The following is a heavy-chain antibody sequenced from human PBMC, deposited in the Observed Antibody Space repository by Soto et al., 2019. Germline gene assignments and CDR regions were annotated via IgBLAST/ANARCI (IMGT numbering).Heavy chain of an antibody. D-gene: IGHD1-26*01. CDR1: GYTFTSYY. J-gene: IGHJ3*02. Sequence: ASVKVSCKASGYTFTSYYMHWVRQAPGQGLEWMGIINPSGGSTSYAQKFQGRVTMTRDTSTSTVYMELSSLRSEDTAVYYCARGISTKSESTGAFDIWGQGTMVTVS. CDR2: INPSGGST. CDR3: ARGISTKSESTGAFDI. V-gene: IGHV1-46*03.